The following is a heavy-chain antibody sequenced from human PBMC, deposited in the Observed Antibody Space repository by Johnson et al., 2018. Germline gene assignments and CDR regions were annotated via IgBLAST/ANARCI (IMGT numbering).Heavy chain of an antibody. J-gene: IGHJ3*02. Sequence: EVQLLESGAEVKKPGESLKISCKGSGYSFSTYWIGWVRQMPGKGLEWMGIIYPGDSSTRYSPSFQGQVTISADKSSSTAALQWSSLKASDTAIYYCALRRAFDIWGQGTMVTVSS. CDR3: ALRRAFDI. CDR1: GYSFSTYW. V-gene: IGHV5-51*01. CDR2: IYPGDSST. D-gene: IGHD6-6*01.